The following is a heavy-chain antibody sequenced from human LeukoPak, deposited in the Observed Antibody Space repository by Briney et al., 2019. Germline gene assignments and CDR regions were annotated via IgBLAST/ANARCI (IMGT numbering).Heavy chain of an antibody. V-gene: IGHV1-18*04. CDR2: ICPSYVDT. J-gene: IGHJ6*02. Sequence: ASVRDSCKASGYTFSSSGITWVRQAPGQGLEWMGRICPSYVDTNRAQKFQGRVTLTTESSSDTAYMELRSLRSDDTAVYYCARGRVPGYYGMDVWGQGTTVTVSS. CDR1: GYTFSSSG. D-gene: IGHD3-10*01. CDR3: ARGRVPGYYGMDV.